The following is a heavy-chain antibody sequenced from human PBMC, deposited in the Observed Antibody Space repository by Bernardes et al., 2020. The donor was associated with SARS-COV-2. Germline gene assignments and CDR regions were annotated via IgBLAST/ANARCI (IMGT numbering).Heavy chain of an antibody. V-gene: IGHV3-64D*06. CDR1: GFTFSNSF. CDR3: VIERPAGDY. Sequence: GGSLRLSCSASGFTFSNSFMHWVRQAPGKGPEYVSRISDNGGSTHYADSVKGRFTISRDNSKNTMYLQVSSLRIEDTAVYYCVIERPAGDYWGQGTLVTVSS. CDR2: ISDNGGST. J-gene: IGHJ4*02.